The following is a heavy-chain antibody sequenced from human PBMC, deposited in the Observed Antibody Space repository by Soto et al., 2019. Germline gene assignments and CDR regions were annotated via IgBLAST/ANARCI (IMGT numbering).Heavy chain of an antibody. V-gene: IGHV1-8*01. CDR2: MNPNSGNT. J-gene: IGHJ3*02. CDR1: GYTFTSYD. CDR3: AVVLRFFHDAFDI. D-gene: IGHD3-3*01. Sequence: GASVKVSCKASGYTFTSYDINWVRQATGQGLEWMGWMNPNSGNTGYAQKFQGRVTMTRNTSISTAYMELSSLRSEDTAVYYCAVVLRFFHDAFDIWGKGTMGTVSS.